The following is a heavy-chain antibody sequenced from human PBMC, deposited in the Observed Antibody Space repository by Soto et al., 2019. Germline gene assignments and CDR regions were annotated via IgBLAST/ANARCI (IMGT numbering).Heavy chain of an antibody. CDR2: INPRDGGT. D-gene: IGHD3-10*01. Sequence: ASVKVSCKASGYTLTNYHMHWVRQAPGQGLEWMGIINPRDGGTLYAQNLQDRLTMTRDTSTSTVYMELSSLRSEDTGVYYCARVDYQSLDYWG. CDR3: ARVDYQSLDY. CDR1: GYTLTNYH. J-gene: IGHJ4*01. V-gene: IGHV1-46*01.